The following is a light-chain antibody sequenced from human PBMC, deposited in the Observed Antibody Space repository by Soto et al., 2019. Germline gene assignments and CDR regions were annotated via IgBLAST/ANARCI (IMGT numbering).Light chain of an antibody. CDR2: AAS. V-gene: IGKV1-39*01. Sequence: DIQMTQSPSSLSASVGDRVTITCRASHSICSYLNWYQQKPGKAPKLLIYAASSLQSGVPSRFSGSGSGTDFTLTISSLQPEDFATYYCQQSYSTPWTFGQGTKVDIK. CDR3: QQSYSTPWT. CDR1: HSICSY. J-gene: IGKJ1*01.